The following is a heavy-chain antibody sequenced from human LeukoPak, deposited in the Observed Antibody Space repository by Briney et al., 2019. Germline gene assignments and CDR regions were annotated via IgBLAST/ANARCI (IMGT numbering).Heavy chain of an antibody. CDR2: ISSSGSTI. CDR1: GFTVSSNY. J-gene: IGHJ6*02. D-gene: IGHD4-17*01. Sequence: PGGSLRLSCAVSGFTVSSNYMSWIRQAPGKGLEWVSYISSSGSTIYYADSVKGRFTISRDNAKNSLYLQMNSLRAEDTAVYYCARGDPYGDVYYYGMDVWGQGTTVTVSS. V-gene: IGHV3-11*01. CDR3: ARGDPYGDVYYYGMDV.